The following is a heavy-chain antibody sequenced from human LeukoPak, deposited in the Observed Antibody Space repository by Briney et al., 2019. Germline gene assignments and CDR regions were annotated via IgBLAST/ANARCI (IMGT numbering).Heavy chain of an antibody. Sequence: PGGSLRLSCAASGFTFSSYAVSWLRQAPGKGLEWVSAISGSGGSTYYADSVKGRFTISRDNAKNSLYLQMNSLRVEDTAVYYCARDRWGATTAEYFQHWGQGTLVTVSS. D-gene: IGHD1-26*01. CDR1: GFTFSSYA. J-gene: IGHJ1*01. V-gene: IGHV3-23*01. CDR3: ARDRWGATTAEYFQH. CDR2: ISGSGGST.